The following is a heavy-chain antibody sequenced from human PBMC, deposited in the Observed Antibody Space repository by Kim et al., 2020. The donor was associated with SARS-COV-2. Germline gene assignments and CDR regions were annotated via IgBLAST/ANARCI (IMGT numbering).Heavy chain of an antibody. CDR3: ASGLDYGTPGAPC. J-gene: IGHJ4*02. V-gene: IGHV3-23*01. CDR2: IRGIDTST. CDR1: GFTFSTYA. Sequence: GGSLRLSCAASGFTFSTYAMSWVRQAPGKGLEWLSSIRGIDTSTYYADSVKGRFTISRDNSKNTLYLQMNSVRAADTALYYCASGLDYGTPGAPCWGQGTLVTVSS. D-gene: IGHD4-17*01.